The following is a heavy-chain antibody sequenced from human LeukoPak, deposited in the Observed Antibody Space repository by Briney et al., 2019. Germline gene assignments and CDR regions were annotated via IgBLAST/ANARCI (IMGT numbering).Heavy chain of an antibody. CDR1: GFTVSSNY. D-gene: IGHD2-21*02. CDR2: IYSGGST. V-gene: IGHV3-53*01. CDR3: ARDLGVFYCGGDCLGFDY. Sequence: GGSLRLSCAASGFTVSSNYMSWVRQAPGKGVEWVSVIYSGGSTYYADSVKGRFTISRDNSKNTLYLQMNSLRAEDTAVYYCARDLGVFYCGGDCLGFDYWGQGTLVTVSS. J-gene: IGHJ4*02.